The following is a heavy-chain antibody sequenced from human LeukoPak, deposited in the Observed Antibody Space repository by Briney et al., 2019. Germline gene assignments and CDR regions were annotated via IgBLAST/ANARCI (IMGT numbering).Heavy chain of an antibody. D-gene: IGHD5-18*01. CDR3: AIYVDTPHYFDY. J-gene: IGHJ4*02. V-gene: IGHV5-51*01. Sequence: GESLKISCKGSGYSFPNYWIGWVRQMPGKGLEWMGIIYPGDSDTRYSPSFQGQVTISADKSISTAFLQWSSLKASDTAMYYCAIYVDTPHYFDYWGQGTLVTVSS. CDR2: IYPGDSDT. CDR1: GYSFPNYW.